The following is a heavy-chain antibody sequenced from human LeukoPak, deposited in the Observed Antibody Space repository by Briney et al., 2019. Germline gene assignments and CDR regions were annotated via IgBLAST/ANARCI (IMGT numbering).Heavy chain of an antibody. J-gene: IGHJ4*02. CDR3: ARSPGFLSDYFDY. CDR2: ISWDGGST. V-gene: IGHV3-43*01. D-gene: IGHD3-10*01. CDR1: GFTFDDYT. Sequence: GGSLRLSCAASGFTFDDYTMHWVRQAPGKGLEWVSLISWDGGSTYYADSVKGRFTISRDNAKNSLYLQMNSLRAEDTAVYYCARSPGFLSDYFDYWGQGTLVTVSS.